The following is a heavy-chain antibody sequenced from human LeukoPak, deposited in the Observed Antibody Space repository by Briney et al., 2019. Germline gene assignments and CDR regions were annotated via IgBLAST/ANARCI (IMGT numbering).Heavy chain of an antibody. CDR2: INPNSGGT. V-gene: IGHV1-2*02. J-gene: IGHJ4*02. Sequence: ASVKVSCKASGYTFNGNYMHWVRQAPGQGLEWMGWINPNSGGTNYAQKFQGRVTMTRDTSISTAYMELSRLRSDDTAVYYCARAYYGSGSYYNDYWGQGTLVTVSS. CDR3: ARAYYGSGSYYNDY. D-gene: IGHD3-10*01. CDR1: GYTFNGNY.